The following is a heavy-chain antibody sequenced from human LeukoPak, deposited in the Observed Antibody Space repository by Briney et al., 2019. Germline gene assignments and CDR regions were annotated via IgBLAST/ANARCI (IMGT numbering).Heavy chain of an antibody. D-gene: IGHD2/OR15-2a*01. Sequence: GSLRLSCTASGFIFNDYPMHWVRQAPGKGLEWVAVISEDGINKFYADSVKGRFTISRDNSKNTLYVQMNSLRREDSAVYYCARDAPFHDYWGQGTLVTVSS. CDR2: ISEDGINK. CDR3: ARDAPFHDY. CDR1: GFIFNDYP. J-gene: IGHJ4*02. V-gene: IGHV3-30-3*01.